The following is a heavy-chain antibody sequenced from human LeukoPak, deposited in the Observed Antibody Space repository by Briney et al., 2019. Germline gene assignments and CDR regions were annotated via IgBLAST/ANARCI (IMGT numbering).Heavy chain of an antibody. CDR3: ARASYSNYDYYYMDV. CDR1: GGSISSYY. V-gene: IGHV4-59*01. D-gene: IGHD4-11*01. Sequence: TSETLSLTCTVSGGSISSYYWSWIRQPPGKGLEWIGYIYYSGSTNYNPSLKSRVTISVDTSKNQFSLKLSSVTAADTAVYYCARASYSNYDYYYMDVWGKGTTVTVSS. CDR2: IYYSGST. J-gene: IGHJ6*03.